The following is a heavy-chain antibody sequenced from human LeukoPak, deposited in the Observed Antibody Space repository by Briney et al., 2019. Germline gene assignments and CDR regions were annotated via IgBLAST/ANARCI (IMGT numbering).Heavy chain of an antibody. CDR2: IHDTGST. D-gene: IGHD3-10*01. CDR3: ARGRSGGDWFDP. V-gene: IGHV4-59*01. CDR1: GGSIGSYY. J-gene: IGHJ5*02. Sequence: SETLSLTCTVSGGSIGSYYWSWIRQPPGKGLEWIGYIHDTGSTKYNPSLKSRVTISVDTSRNHLSLKLTSVTAADTAVYYCARGRSGGDWFDPWGQGTLVSVSS.